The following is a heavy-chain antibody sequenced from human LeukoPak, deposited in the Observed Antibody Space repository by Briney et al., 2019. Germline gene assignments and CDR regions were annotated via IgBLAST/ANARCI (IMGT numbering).Heavy chain of an antibody. V-gene: IGHV4-39*07. J-gene: IGHJ6*03. D-gene: IGHD5-18*01. CDR2: IYYSGST. Sequence: KPSETLSLTCTVSGGSISSSSYYWGWIRQPPGKGLEWIGSIYYSGSTIYNPSLQSRVTISVDTSKNQFSLKLSSVTAAETAVYHCAREGRYRYGYNEYHSYMDIWGKGTTVTVSS. CDR3: AREGRYRYGYNEYHSYMDI. CDR1: GGSISSSSYY.